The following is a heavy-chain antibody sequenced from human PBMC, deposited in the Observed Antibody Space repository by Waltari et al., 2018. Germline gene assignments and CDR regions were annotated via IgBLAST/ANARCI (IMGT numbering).Heavy chain of an antibody. CDR2: ISSSSRYX. CDR1: GITFXSSS. CDR3: ATDLGXXARYFHH. V-gene: IGHV3-21*02. D-gene: IGHD7-27*01. J-gene: IGHJ1*01. Sequence: EVQLVESGGXLVKPGGSLRXSCADXGITFXSSSMNWVRQAPGKGLEWVSSISSSSRYXDYADSGKGRFTXSRXNAXXXLXLQMNSLXXXDTAXYYCATDLGXXARYFHHXGQGTLVTVXS.